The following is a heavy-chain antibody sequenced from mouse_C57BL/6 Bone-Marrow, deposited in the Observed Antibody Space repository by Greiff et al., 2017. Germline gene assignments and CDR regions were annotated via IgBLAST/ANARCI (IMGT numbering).Heavy chain of an antibody. D-gene: IGHD2-5*01. CDR1: GFNIKDDY. CDR2: IDPENGDT. CDR3: TRKNYYSKGGAMDY. V-gene: IGHV14-4*01. J-gene: IGHJ4*01. Sequence: EVQVVESGAELVRPGASVKLSCTASGFNIKDDYMHWVKQRPEQGLEWIGWIDPENGDTEYASKFQGKATITADTSSNTAYLQLSSLTSEDTAVYYCTRKNYYSKGGAMDYWGQGTSVTVSS.